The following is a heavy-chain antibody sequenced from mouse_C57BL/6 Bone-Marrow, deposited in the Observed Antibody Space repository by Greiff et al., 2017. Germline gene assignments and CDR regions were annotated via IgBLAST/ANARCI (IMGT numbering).Heavy chain of an antibody. CDR3: ASMYYSSY. CDR1: GFNIKDDY. J-gene: IGHJ2*01. D-gene: IGHD2-3*01. V-gene: IGHV14-4*01. CDR2: IDPENGDT. Sequence: VQLQQSGAELVRPGASVKLSCTASGFNIKDDYMHWVKQRPEQGLEWIGWIDPENGDTEYASKFQGKATITADTSSHTAYLQRSTLTSEDTAVSNSASMYYSSYWGQGTTLTVSS.